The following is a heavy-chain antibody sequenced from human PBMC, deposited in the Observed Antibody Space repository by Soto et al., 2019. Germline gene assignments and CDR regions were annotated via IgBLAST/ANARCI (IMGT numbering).Heavy chain of an antibody. V-gene: IGHV2-5*02. J-gene: IGHJ5*02. CDR1: GFSLSTSGVG. CDR3: AHIHYYGSGSVLLSQNNWFDP. Sequence: QITLKESGPTLVKATQTLTLTCTFSGFSLSTSGVGVAWIRQPPGKALEWLALIYWDDDKFYSPSLKSRLTITKDTYKNQLVLTMTNRDPVDTATYSSAHIHYYGSGSVLLSQNNWFDPWGQGSLVTVAS. CDR2: IYWDDDK. D-gene: IGHD3-10*01.